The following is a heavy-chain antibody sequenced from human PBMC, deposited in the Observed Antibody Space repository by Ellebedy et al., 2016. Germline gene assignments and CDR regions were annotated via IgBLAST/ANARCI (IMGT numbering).Heavy chain of an antibody. V-gene: IGHV3-23*01. CDR2: IGTTGVST. CDR1: GFTFSSPA. D-gene: IGHD3/OR15-3a*01. Sequence: GGSLRLSCAASGFTFSSPAMAWVRQAPGKGLEWVSAIGTTGVSTYYAESVKGRFTISRDNSKNTLYLQMNSLRAEDTALYFCAKDIHPVDFWNGYPPRSLDWWGQGTLVTVSS. J-gene: IGHJ4*02. CDR3: AKDIHPVDFWNGYPPRSLDW.